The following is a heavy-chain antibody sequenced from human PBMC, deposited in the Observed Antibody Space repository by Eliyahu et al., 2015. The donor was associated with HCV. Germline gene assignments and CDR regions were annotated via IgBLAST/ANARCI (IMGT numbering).Heavy chain of an antibody. Sequence: QVDLVQSGGEVKKPGASVKVSCRVSGYSFTTYGIHWVRQAPGEGLQWMGWISGNNGKTEYSQNFQDRVSLTIDTSTSTVYMELRSLSSDDTALYFCARGKRFEWEVLSFDYWGQGTLVTVSS. CDR2: ISGNNGKT. CDR1: GYSFTTYG. CDR3: ARGKRFEWEVLSFDY. V-gene: IGHV1-18*01. J-gene: IGHJ4*02. D-gene: IGHD1-26*01.